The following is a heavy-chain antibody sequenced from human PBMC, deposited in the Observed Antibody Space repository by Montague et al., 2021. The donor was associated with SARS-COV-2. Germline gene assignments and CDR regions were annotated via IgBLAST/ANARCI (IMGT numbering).Heavy chain of an antibody. Sequence: TLSLTCAVSGGSISSYGYYWICIRQHPGKDREWIVNIYYSGSTYYNPSLKIRLTISVDTSKNRFYLKLSSVTAADTAMYYCARARVVVPTTTNWFDPWGQGTLVTVSS. D-gene: IGHD2-2*01. V-gene: IGHV4-31*11. CDR1: GGSISSYGYY. J-gene: IGHJ5*02. CDR3: ARARVVVPTTTNWFDP. CDR2: IYYSGST.